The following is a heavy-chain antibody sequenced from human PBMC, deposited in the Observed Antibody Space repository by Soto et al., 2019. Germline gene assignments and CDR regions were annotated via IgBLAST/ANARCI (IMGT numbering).Heavy chain of an antibody. J-gene: IGHJ5*02. D-gene: IGHD2-2*01. V-gene: IGHV1-18*01. CDR1: GYTFSNYG. CDR2: ISLYSDGT. Sequence: QVQLVQSGGEVKRPWASVKVSCKTSGYTFSNYGITWVRQAPGQPLEWLGWISLYSDGTNYAQKFQGRVSMTTDTSTTTAYMELTSLRSDDTAVYYCARVVPGAEAWFGPWGQGTLVTVSS. CDR3: ARVVPGAEAWFGP.